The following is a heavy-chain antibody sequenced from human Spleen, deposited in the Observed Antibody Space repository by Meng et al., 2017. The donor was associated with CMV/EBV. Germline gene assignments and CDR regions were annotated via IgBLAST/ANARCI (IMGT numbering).Heavy chain of an antibody. J-gene: IGHJ3*02. CDR1: GFTFSSRG. D-gene: IGHD3-10*01. CDR2: ISYDGSNQ. V-gene: IGHV3-30*18. Sequence: QVQLVESGGGVVQPGRSLRLSCEASGFTFSSRGMHWVRQAPGKGLEWVAVISYDGSNQQYADSVKGRFTISRDNSKNTLYLQMSSLRAEDTAVYYCAKVLGSESYMYAFDIWGQGTMVTVSS. CDR3: AKVLGSESYMYAFDI.